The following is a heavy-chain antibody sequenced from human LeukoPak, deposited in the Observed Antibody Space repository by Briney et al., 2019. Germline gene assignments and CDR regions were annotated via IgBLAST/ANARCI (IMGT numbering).Heavy chain of an antibody. Sequence: GASVKVSCKTSGYTFTSYGISWVRQAPGQGLEWMGWISAYNGNTNYAQKFQGRVTMTRDTSISTAYMELSRLRSDDTAVYYCARNPDYDFWSGLPYYYYYYMDVWGKGTTVTVSS. CDR3: ARNPDYDFWSGLPYYYYYYMDV. CDR1: GYTFTSYG. D-gene: IGHD3-3*01. V-gene: IGHV1-18*01. J-gene: IGHJ6*03. CDR2: ISAYNGNT.